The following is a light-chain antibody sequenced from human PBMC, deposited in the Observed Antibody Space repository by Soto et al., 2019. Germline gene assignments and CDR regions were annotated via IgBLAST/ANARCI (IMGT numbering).Light chain of an antibody. V-gene: IGKV1-39*01. J-gene: IGKJ1*01. CDR1: QSISSY. Sequence: DTQMTQSPSSLSASVGDRVTITCRASQSISSYLNWYQHKPGKAPKLLIYAASSLQSGVPSRFSGSGSGTEFTLTISSLQPEDFATYYCQQSYSTPRTFGQGTKVEIK. CDR3: QQSYSTPRT. CDR2: AAS.